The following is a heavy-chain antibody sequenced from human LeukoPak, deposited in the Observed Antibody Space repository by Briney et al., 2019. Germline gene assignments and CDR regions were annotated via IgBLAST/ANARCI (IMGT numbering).Heavy chain of an antibody. D-gene: IGHD1-1*01. CDR1: GFIFSSHW. CDR2: INQDGSEK. V-gene: IGHV3-7*04. Sequence: PGGSLRLSCAASGFIFSSHWMSWVRQAPGKGLEWVANINQDGSEKYYVDSVKGRFTISRDNAKNSLYLQMNSLRAEDTAVYYCARGFGNNWRFDYWGQGTLVTVSS. CDR3: ARGFGNNWRFDY. J-gene: IGHJ4*02.